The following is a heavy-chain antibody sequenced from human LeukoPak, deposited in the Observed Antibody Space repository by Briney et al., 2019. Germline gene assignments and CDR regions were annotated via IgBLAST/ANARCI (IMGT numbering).Heavy chain of an antibody. Sequence: PGGSQRLSCAASGFTFSSYAMTWVRQAPGKGLEWVSVSGSGGSTYYADSVKGRFTISRDNSKNTVYLQMNSLRAEDTAVYYCAKDRHVGSHNYWGQGTQVTVSS. CDR3: AKDRHVGSHNY. CDR2: SGSGGST. D-gene: IGHD1-26*01. V-gene: IGHV3-23*01. CDR1: GFTFSSYA. J-gene: IGHJ4*02.